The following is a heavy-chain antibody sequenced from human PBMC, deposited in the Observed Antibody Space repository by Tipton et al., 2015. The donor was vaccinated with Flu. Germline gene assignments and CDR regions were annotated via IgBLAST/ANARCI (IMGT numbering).Heavy chain of an antibody. CDR3: ARSPSYSGSGIYPYYFDD. J-gene: IGHJ4*02. CDR1: GGFITSGSYY. CDR2: IYTTGST. D-gene: IGHD3-10*01. Sequence: TLSLTCTVSGGFITSGSYYWSWIQQSAGKGLEWIGRIYTTGSTNYNPSLRSRVTISGDTSKNQFSLQLNSVTAEDTAVYYCARSPSYSGSGIYPYYFDDWGQGTLVTVSS. V-gene: IGHV4-61*02.